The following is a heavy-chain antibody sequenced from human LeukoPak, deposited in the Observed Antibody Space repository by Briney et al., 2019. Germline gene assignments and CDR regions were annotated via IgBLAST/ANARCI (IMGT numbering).Heavy chain of an antibody. CDR2: INHSGST. V-gene: IGHV4-34*01. Sequence: PSETLSLTCAVYGGSFSGYYWSWIRQPPGKGLEWIGEINHSGSTNYNPSLKSRVTISVDTSKNQFSLKLSSVTAADTAVYCCARVVAAAGTAPWGQGTLVTVSS. CDR1: GGSFSGYY. J-gene: IGHJ5*02. D-gene: IGHD6-13*01. CDR3: ARVVAAAGTAP.